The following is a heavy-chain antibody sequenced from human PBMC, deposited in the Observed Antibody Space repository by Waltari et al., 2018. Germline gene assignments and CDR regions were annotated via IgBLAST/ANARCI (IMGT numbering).Heavy chain of an antibody. V-gene: IGHV4-39*07. CDR2: IYYSGST. D-gene: IGHD3-3*01. Sequence: QLQLQESGPGLVKPSETLSLTCTVSGGSISSSSYYWGWIRQPPGKGLEWIGSIYYSGSTYYNPSLKSRVTISVDTSKNQFSLKLSSVTAADTAVYYCARVFWSGYYMEGWFDSWGQGTLVTVSS. CDR1: GGSISSSSYY. J-gene: IGHJ5*01. CDR3: ARVFWSGYYMEGWFDS.